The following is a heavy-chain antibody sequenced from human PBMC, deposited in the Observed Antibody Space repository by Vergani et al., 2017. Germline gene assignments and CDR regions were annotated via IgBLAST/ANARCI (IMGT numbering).Heavy chain of an antibody. CDR3: AKERGVTRYNWFDP. Sequence: EVDLVESGGGLAQPGGSLRLSCEASGITFWKFGMHWVRQGPGKGLEWVSGISWNSGAVDYADSVRGRFTISRDNAKNSLFLEMNSLRFEDTAVYYCAKERGVTRYNWFDPWGQGTLVTVSS. CDR1: GITFWKFG. CDR2: ISWNSGAV. J-gene: IGHJ5*02. D-gene: IGHD2-21*02. V-gene: IGHV3-9*01.